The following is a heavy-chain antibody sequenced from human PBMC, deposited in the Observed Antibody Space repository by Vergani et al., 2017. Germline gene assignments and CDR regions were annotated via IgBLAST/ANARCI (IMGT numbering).Heavy chain of an antibody. CDR3: ARHQGYCSGGSCYSGGSHDAFDI. J-gene: IGHJ3*02. Sequence: EVQLVQSGAEVKKPGESLRISCKGSGYSFTSYWISWVRQMPGKGLEWMGRIDPSDSYTNYSPSFQGHVTISADKSISTAYLQWSSLKASDTAMYYWARHQGYCSGGSCYSGGSHDAFDIWGQGTMVTVSS. V-gene: IGHV5-10-1*03. CDR2: IDPSDSYT. CDR1: GYSFTSYW. D-gene: IGHD2-15*01.